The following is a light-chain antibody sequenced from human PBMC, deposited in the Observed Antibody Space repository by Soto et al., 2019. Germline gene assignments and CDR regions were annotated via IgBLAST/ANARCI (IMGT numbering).Light chain of an antibody. CDR1: QGISSY. CDR3: QQLNSYPRT. J-gene: IGKJ3*01. CDR2: AAS. V-gene: IGKV1-9*01. Sequence: DIQLTQSPSFLSASVGDRVTITCRASQGISSYLAWYQQKPGKAPKLMIYAASTLQSGVPSRFSGSGSGTECTLTISSLQPEDVATYYCQQLNSYPRTFGPGTKVDIK.